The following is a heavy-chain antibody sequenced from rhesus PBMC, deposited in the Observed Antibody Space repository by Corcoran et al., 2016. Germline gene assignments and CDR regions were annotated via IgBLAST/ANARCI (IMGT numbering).Heavy chain of an antibody. CDR3: ATPGSYYKYNFDY. CDR1: GXSISSSNW. V-gene: IGHV4-92*01. J-gene: IGHJ4*01. CDR2: ISSSGGST. Sequence: QVQLQDSGPGLVKPSETLSLPCAVSGXSISSSNWWSWIRKPPGTGLEWIGRISSSGGSTSYNPSLKSRVTMSTDTSKNQFSLKLSSVTAADTAVYYCATPGSYYKYNFDYWGQGVLVTVSS. D-gene: IGHD3-16*01.